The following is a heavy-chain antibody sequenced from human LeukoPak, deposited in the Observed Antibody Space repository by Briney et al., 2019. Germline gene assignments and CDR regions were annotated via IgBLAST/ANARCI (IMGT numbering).Heavy chain of an antibody. J-gene: IGHJ6*03. CDR3: ARGDIVVVPAANGIYYYMDV. V-gene: IGHV4-34*01. Sequence: PGGSLRLSCAASGFIFSSYAMSWVRQSPGKGLEWIGEINHSGSTNYNPSLKSRVTISVDTSKNQFSLKLSSVTAADTALYYCARGDIVVVPAANGIYYYMDVWGKGTTVTVSS. D-gene: IGHD2-2*01. CDR1: GFIFSSYA. CDR2: INHSGST.